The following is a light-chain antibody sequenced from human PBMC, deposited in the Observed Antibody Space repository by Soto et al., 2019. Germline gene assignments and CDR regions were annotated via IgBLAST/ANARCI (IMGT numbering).Light chain of an antibody. CDR1: QYVGTR. CDR2: YTS. Sequence: EIVLTQSPATLSSSPGETATLSCRASQYVGTRLAWYQHKPGQAPRLLIYYTSNRATGIPARFSGSGSGTDFTLTINSLAPEDFAVYYCQQYGSSPPITFGPGTKVDIK. V-gene: IGKV3-11*01. CDR3: QQYGSSPPIT. J-gene: IGKJ3*01.